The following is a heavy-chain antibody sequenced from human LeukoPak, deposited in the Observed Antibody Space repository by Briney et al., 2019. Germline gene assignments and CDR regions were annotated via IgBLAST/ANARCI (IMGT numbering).Heavy chain of an antibody. J-gene: IGHJ6*02. V-gene: IGHV3-66*01. CDR2: MYSGGST. CDR1: GFTVSSSY. CDR3: ARIPSYYYGMDV. Sequence: GGSLRLSCAASGFTVSSSYMSWVRQAPGKGLEWVSVMYSGGSTYYADSVKGRFTISRDNSKNTLYLHMNSLRAEDTAVYYCARIPSYYYGMDVWGQGTTVTVSS.